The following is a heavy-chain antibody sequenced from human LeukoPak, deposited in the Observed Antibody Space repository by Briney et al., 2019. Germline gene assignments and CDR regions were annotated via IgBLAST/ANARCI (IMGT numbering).Heavy chain of an antibody. J-gene: IGHJ4*02. V-gene: IGHV4-34*01. D-gene: IGHD1-1*01. CDR3: ARYWTGFDY. CDR2: INHSGST. CDR1: GGPFSNYY. Sequence: SETLSLTCAVYGGPFSNYYWSWIRQPPGKGLEWIGEINHSGSTNYSTSLKSRVTISVDTSKNQFSLNVTSVTAADTAVYYCARYWTGFDYWGQGTLVTVSS.